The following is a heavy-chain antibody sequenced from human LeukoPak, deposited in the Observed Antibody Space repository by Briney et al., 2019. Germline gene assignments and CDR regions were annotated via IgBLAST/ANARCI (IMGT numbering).Heavy chain of an antibody. CDR1: GFTFSSYA. CDR2: ISGSGGST. J-gene: IGHJ3*02. D-gene: IGHD3-9*01. CDR3: ARVLLRYFDSDAFDI. Sequence: PGGSLRLSCAASGFTFSSYAMSWVRQAPGKGLEWVSAISGSGGSTYYADSVKGRFTISRDNSKNTLYLQMNSLRAEDTAVYYCARVLLRYFDSDAFDIWGQGTMVTVSS. V-gene: IGHV3-23*01.